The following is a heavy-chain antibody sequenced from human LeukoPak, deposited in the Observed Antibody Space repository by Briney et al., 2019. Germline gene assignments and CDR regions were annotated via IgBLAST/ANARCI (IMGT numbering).Heavy chain of an antibody. D-gene: IGHD6-19*01. CDR2: IYYSGSGGT. Sequence: SETLSLTCTVSGGSISPYYWSWIRQPPGKGLEWIGYIYYSGSGGTNHNPSLKSRVTISVDTSKNQFSLKLSSVTAADTAVYYCARHAVYAGSGWSFDYWGQGTLVTVSS. CDR1: GGSISPYY. V-gene: IGHV4-59*08. J-gene: IGHJ4*02. CDR3: ARHAVYAGSGWSFDY.